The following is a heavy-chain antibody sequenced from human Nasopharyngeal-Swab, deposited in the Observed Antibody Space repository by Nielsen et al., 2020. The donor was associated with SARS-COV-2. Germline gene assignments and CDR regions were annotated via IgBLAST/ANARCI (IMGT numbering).Heavy chain of an antibody. CDR2: IIPVFGTP. V-gene: IGHV1-69*13. CDR3: AKVRTNYGMGLNGALDP. CDR1: GGTFRNSG. J-gene: IGHJ5*02. Sequence: SVKVSCKSSGGTFRNSGFSWVRQAPGQGLEWMGGIIPVFGTPLYAQKFQCRVTISADESTTTTYMELSSLRSQDTAVYYCAKVRTNYGMGLNGALDPWGQGTLVTVSS. D-gene: IGHD4-17*01.